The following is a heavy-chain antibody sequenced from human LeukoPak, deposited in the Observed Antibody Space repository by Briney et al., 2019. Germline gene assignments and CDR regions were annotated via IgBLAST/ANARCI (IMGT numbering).Heavy chain of an antibody. J-gene: IGHJ6*03. V-gene: IGHV3-48*04. CDR2: SSSSSSTI. CDR1: GFSLSSYS. CDR3: AREKGRQRGLNYYYYMDV. D-gene: IGHD6-25*01. Sequence: GGSLRLSCAASGFSLSSYSMNWVRQAPGKGLEWVSYSSSSSSTIYYADSVKGRFTISRDNAKNSLYLQMNSLRAEDTAVYYCAREKGRQRGLNYYYYMDVWGKGTTVTVSS.